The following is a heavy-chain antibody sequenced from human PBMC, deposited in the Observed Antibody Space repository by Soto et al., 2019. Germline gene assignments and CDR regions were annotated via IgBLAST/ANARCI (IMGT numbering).Heavy chain of an antibody. D-gene: IGHD1-26*01. V-gene: IGHV1-18*01. CDR1: GYTFTSYG. J-gene: IGHJ5*02. CDR2: ISAYNGNT. Sequence: VASVKVSCKASGYTFTSYGISWVRQAPGQGLEWMGWISAYNGNTNYAQKLQGRVTMTTDTSTSTAYMELRSLRSDDTAVYYCARDRPYSGIHGWFDPWGQGTLVTVSS. CDR3: ARDRPYSGIHGWFDP.